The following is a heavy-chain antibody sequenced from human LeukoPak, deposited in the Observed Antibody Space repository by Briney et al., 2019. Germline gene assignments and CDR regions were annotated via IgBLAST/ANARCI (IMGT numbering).Heavy chain of an antibody. V-gene: IGHV1-69*13. J-gene: IGHJ6*03. CDR1: GYTFTSYA. CDR2: IIPIFGTA. CDR3: ARARDYYGSGSYYYYYYMDV. Sequence: ASVKVSCKASGYTFTSYAISWVRQAPGQGLEWMGGIIPIFGTANYAQKFQGRVTITADESTSTAYMELSSLRSEDTAVYYCARARDYYGSGSYYYYYYMDVWGKGTTVTISS. D-gene: IGHD3-10*01.